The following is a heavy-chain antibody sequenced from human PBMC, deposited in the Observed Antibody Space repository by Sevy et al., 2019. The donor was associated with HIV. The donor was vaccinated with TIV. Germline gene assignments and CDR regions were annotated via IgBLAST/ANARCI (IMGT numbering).Heavy chain of an antibody. D-gene: IGHD5-18*01. CDR1: GFTFSSYW. J-gene: IGHJ4*02. CDR2: MQEDGSER. Sequence: GGSLRLSCAASGFTFSSYWMSWVRQAPGKALEWVATMQEDGSERNYVDSVKGRFTISTDNAKNSLYLQMNSLRAEDTAVYYCVREGVGGYSYSLDCWGQGTLVTVSS. CDR3: VREGVGGYSYSLDC. V-gene: IGHV3-7*01.